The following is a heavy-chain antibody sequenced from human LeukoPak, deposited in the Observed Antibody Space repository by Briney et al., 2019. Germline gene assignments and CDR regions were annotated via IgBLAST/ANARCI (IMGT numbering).Heavy chain of an antibody. CDR1: GFTFSSYS. D-gene: IGHD3-3*01. V-gene: IGHV3-21*01. Sequence: GGSLRLSCAASGFTFSSYSMNWVRQAPGKGLEWVSSISSSSSYIYYADSVKGRFTISRDNAKNSLYLQMNSLRAEDTAVYYCARDSWRFLEWLSANDAFDIWGQGTMVTVSS. J-gene: IGHJ3*02. CDR2: ISSSSSYI. CDR3: ARDSWRFLEWLSANDAFDI.